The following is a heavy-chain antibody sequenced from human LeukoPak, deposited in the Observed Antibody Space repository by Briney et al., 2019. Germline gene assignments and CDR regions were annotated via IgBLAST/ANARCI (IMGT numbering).Heavy chain of an antibody. CDR2: IYYSGST. Sequence: SQTLSLTCTVSGGSISSGGYYWGWIRQHPGRGLEWIVYIYYSGSTYYNPSLKSRVTISVNTSKNQFSLKLSSVTAADTAVYYCASGGYSSSWYGEYWFDPWGQGTLVTVSS. V-gene: IGHV4-31*03. J-gene: IGHJ5*02. D-gene: IGHD6-13*01. CDR1: GGSISSGGYY. CDR3: ASGGYSSSWYGEYWFDP.